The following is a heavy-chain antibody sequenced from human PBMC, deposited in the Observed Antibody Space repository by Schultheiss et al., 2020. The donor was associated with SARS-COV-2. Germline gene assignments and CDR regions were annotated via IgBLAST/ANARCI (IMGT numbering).Heavy chain of an antibody. D-gene: IGHD3-10*01. CDR1: GFTFSSYA. V-gene: IGHV3-30*01. J-gene: IGHJ4*02. CDR2: ISYDGSNK. Sequence: GGSLRLSCADSGFTFSSYAMHWVRQAPGKGLEWVAVISYDGSNKYYADSVKGRFTISRDNSKNTLYLQMNSLRAEDTAVYYCAKDGVLWFGELWNYFDYWGQGTLVTVSS. CDR3: AKDGVLWFGELWNYFDY.